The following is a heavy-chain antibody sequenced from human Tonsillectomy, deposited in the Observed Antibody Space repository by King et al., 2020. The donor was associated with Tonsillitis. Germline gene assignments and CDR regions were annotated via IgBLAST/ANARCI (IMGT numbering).Heavy chain of an antibody. J-gene: IGHJ6*03. CDR2: INWSGGGS. Sequence: DVQLVESGGGVVRPGGSLRLSCAASGFTFDDYDMSWVRQAPGKGLEWVAGINWSGGGSGYADSVKVRFTISRDNAKNSLFLQMNSLRPDDTALYYCARGGDGYHYSYYYMDVWGKGTTVTVSS. V-gene: IGHV3-20*04. D-gene: IGHD2-21*01. CDR1: GFTFDDYD. CDR3: ARGGDGYHYSYYYMDV.